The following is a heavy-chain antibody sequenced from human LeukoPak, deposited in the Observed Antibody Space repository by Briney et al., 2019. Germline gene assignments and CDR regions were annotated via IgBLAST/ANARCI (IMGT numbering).Heavy chain of an antibody. CDR1: GYTFTSYY. D-gene: IGHD5-12*01. Sequence: GGSVKVSCKASGYTFTSYYMHWVRQAPGQGLEWMGIINPSGGSTSYAQKFQGRVTMTRDTSTSTVYMELGSLRSEDTAVYYCARGFRSGYGGDYWGQGTLVTVSS. CDR2: INPSGGST. CDR3: ARGFRSGYGGDY. J-gene: IGHJ4*02. V-gene: IGHV1-46*01.